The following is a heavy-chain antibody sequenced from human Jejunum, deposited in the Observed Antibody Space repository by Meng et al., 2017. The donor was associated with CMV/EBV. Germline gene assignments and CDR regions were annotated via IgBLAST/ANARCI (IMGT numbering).Heavy chain of an antibody. J-gene: IGHJ4*02. Sequence: QVQRKEWGGGLLKPSETLSLTCAVYGGSFSGYYWSWIRQPPGKGLEWIGEINYRGSTNYSPSLKSRVTMSLDTSKNQFSLKLTSVTAADTAMYYCARCPRDDDSGYWFFDNWGQGTLVTVSS. CDR3: ARCPRDDDSGYWFFDN. CDR1: GGSFSGYY. D-gene: IGHD3-22*01. CDR2: INYRGST. V-gene: IGHV4-34*01.